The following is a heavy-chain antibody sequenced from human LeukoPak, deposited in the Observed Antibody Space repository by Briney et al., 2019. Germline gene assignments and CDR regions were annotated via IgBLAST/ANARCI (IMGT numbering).Heavy chain of an antibody. J-gene: IGHJ4*02. D-gene: IGHD3-10*01. CDR3: ATDRAYFDY. V-gene: IGHV3-7*01. CDR1: GFTFSSYC. CDR2: IKQDGSEK. Sequence: GGSLRLSCAASGFTFSSYCMSWVRQAPGKGLEWVANIKQDGSEKNYVDSVKGRFTISRDNAKNSLYLQMSSLRVEDTAVYYCATDRAYFDYWGQGTLVTVSS.